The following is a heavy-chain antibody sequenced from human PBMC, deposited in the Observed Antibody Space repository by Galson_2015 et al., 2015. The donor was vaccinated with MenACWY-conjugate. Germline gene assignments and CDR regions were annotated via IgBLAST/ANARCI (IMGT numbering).Heavy chain of an antibody. Sequence: ETLSLTCTVSGASISSHHWSWFRQPPGKGLEWIAYIRDTGSLKDNPSLKSRVTMSADKSNNQFSLRQISVTAADTAVYYCARLPTWGSSFGYFDYWGQGIVVAVSS. V-gene: IGHV4-59*08. J-gene: IGHJ4*02. CDR3: ARLPTWGSSFGYFDY. CDR1: GASISSHH. D-gene: IGHD3-3*01. CDR2: IRDTGSL.